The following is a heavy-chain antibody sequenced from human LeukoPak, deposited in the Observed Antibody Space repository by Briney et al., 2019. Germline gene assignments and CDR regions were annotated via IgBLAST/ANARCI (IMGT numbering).Heavy chain of an antibody. CDR3: AKTSGWPYYFDY. CDR2: ITGSGGNT. V-gene: IGHV3-23*01. D-gene: IGHD6-19*01. J-gene: IGHJ4*02. CDR1: GFTFSTYA. Sequence: AGGSLRLSCAASGFTFSTYAMSWVRQAPGKGLEWVSAITGSGGNTYYADSVKGRFTTSRDSSKNTVYLQVDSLRAEDTAEYYCAKTSGWPYYFDYWGQGTLVTVSS.